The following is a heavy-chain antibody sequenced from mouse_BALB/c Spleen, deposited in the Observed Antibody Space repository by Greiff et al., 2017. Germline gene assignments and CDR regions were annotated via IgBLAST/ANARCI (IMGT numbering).Heavy chain of an antibody. CDR3: AIYPFFDY. Sequence: EVQGVESGGDLVKPGGSLKLSCAASGFTFSSYGMSWVRQTPDKRLEWVATISSGGSYTYYPDSVKGRFTISRDNAKNTLYLQMSSLKSEDTAMYYCAIYPFFDYWGQGTTLTVSS. CDR1: GFTFSSYG. CDR2: ISSGGSYT. D-gene: IGHD2-1*01. V-gene: IGHV5-6*01. J-gene: IGHJ2*01.